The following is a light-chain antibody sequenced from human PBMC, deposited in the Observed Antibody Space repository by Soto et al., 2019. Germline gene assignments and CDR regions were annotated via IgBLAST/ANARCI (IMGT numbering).Light chain of an antibody. CDR2: DAS. Sequence: EIVLTQSPATLSLSPGERATLSCRASQSVSSYFAWYQQKPGQAPRLLIYDASNRATGIPARFSGSGSGTYITLSISILEPEDFAGYYCQHRSNCLTFGGGTKVEIK. CDR1: QSVSSY. V-gene: IGKV3-11*01. J-gene: IGKJ4*01. CDR3: QHRSNCLT.